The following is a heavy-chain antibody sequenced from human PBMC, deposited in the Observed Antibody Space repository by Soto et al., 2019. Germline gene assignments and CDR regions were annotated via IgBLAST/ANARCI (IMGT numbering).Heavy chain of an antibody. CDR1: GFTFSSYG. V-gene: IGHV3-33*01. CDR3: ARRKGITVTPVVDYYYYMDV. CDR2: IWYDGSNK. J-gene: IGHJ6*03. D-gene: IGHD1-20*01. Sequence: QVQLVESGGGVVQPGRSLRLSCAASGFTFSSYGMHWVRQAPGKGLEWVAVIWYDGSNKYYADSVKGRFTISRDNSKNTLYLQMNSLRAEDTAVYYCARRKGITVTPVVDYYYYMDVWGKGTTVTVSS.